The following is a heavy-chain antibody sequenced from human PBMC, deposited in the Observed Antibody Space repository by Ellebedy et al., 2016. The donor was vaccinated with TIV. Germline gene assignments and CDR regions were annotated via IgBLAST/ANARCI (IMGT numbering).Heavy chain of an antibody. CDR3: ARDLSATGFDY. J-gene: IGHJ4*02. CDR1: GFTVSSNS. V-gene: IGHV3-74*01. CDR2: INSYGSST. Sequence: PGGSLRLSCAASGFTVSSNSLTWVRQAPGKGLVWVSRINSYGSSTSYADSVKGRFTISRDNAKNTLYLQMNSLRAEDTAVYYCARDLSATGFDYWGQGNLVTVSS. D-gene: IGHD5-12*01.